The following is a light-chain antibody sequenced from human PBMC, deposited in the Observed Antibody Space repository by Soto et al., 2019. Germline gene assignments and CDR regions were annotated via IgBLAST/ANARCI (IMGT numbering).Light chain of an antibody. CDR3: QQYNTYPS. J-gene: IGKJ1*01. V-gene: IGKV1-5*03. CDR1: KSIYSW. Sequence: DTHINQSPSPPSASVGDRVTITCRARKSIYSWLAWYQQKPGKAPKPLIFKASSLESEVPPRFRGSGSGTEFTLTIGSLQPDDFATYYCQQYNTYPSFGQGTKVEIK. CDR2: KAS.